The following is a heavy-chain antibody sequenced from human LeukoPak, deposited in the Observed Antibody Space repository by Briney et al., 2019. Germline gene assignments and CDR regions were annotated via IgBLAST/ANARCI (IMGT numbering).Heavy chain of an antibody. J-gene: IGHJ4*02. D-gene: IGHD3-3*01. Sequence: GGSLRLSCAASGFTFSSYSMNWVRQAPGKGLEWVSSISSSSSYIYYADSVKGRFTISRDNAKNSLYLQMNSLRAEDTAVYYCARDLSYDFWSGYYSSLGYWGQGTLVTVSS. CDR2: ISSSSSYI. V-gene: IGHV3-21*01. CDR3: ARDLSYDFWSGYYSSLGY. CDR1: GFTFSSYS.